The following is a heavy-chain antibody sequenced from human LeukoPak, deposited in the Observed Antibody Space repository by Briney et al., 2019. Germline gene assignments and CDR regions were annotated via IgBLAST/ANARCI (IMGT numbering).Heavy chain of an antibody. CDR1: GGSFSGYY. V-gene: IGHV4-34*01. J-gene: IGHJ5*02. CDR2: INHSGGT. CDR3: ARYVLWLPSWFDP. D-gene: IGHD5-24*01. Sequence: SETLSLTCAVYGGSFSGYYWSWIRQPPGKGLEWIGEINHSGGTNYNPSLKSRVTISVDTSKNQFSLKLSSVTAADTAVYYCARYVLWLPSWFDPWGQGTLVTVSS.